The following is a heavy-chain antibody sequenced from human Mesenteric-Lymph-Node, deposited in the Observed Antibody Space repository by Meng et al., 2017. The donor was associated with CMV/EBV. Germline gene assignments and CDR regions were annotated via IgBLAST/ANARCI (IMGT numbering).Heavy chain of an antibody. D-gene: IGHD3-9*01. CDR1: GFAFSSYG. Sequence: GESLKIPCAASGFAFSSYGMHWVRQAPGKGLEWVAFIRYDGSNKYYADSVKGRFTISRDNSKNTVWLQMNSLGVEDTAVYYCAQGGHYDILSGYETLDYWGQGTLVTVSS. J-gene: IGHJ4*02. CDR3: AQGGHYDILSGYETLDY. CDR2: IRYDGSNK. V-gene: IGHV3-30*02.